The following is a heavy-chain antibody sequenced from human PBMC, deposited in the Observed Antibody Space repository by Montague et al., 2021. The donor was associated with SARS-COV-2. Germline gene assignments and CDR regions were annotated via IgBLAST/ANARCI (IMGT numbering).Heavy chain of an antibody. D-gene: IGHD3-3*01. CDR1: GGSISSYC. CDR2: IYYSGST. Sequence: SETLSLTCTFSGGSISSYCWSWIRLPPGKALEWLGYIYYSGSTTXNPSLKSRVTISVDTSKKQFSLKLTSVTAADTAVYYCARAGRVRFLEYGMDVWGQGTTVTVSS. J-gene: IGHJ6*02. V-gene: IGHV4-59*01. CDR3: ARAGRVRFLEYGMDV.